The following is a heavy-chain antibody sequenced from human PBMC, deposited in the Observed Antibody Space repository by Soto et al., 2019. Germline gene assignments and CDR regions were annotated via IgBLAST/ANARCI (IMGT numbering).Heavy chain of an antibody. V-gene: IGHV4-4*02. J-gene: IGHJ4*02. Sequence: QVQLQESGTGLVEPSGTLSLTCNVYDGSINNGDWCSWVRQPPGKGLEWIGEVYHNGNTNYNASLKSRVTVSVDKSRNQFSLRLTSVTPADTAVYYCATRCIVGPIYWGQGTLVTVSS. CDR2: VYHNGNT. D-gene: IGHD1-26*01. CDR1: DGSINNGDW. CDR3: ATRCIVGPIY.